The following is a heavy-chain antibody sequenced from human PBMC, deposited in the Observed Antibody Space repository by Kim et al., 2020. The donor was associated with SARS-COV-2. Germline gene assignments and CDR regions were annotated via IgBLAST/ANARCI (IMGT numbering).Heavy chain of an antibody. Sequence: PSLKRRVTISVDTSKNRFALKLSSSTAADTAVYYCARGSPIAAAGTWFDPWGQGTLVTVSS. D-gene: IGHD6-13*01. J-gene: IGHJ5*02. V-gene: IGHV4-34*01. CDR3: ARGSPIAAAGTWFDP.